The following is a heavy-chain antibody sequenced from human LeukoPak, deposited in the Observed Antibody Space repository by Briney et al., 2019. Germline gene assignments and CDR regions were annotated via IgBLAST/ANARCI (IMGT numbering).Heavy chain of an antibody. Sequence: PSETLSLTCTVSGGSISSYYWSWIRQPAGKGLEWIGRIYTSGSTNYNPSLKSRVTMSVDTSKNQFSLKLSSVTAADTAVYYCARSELDYGDYVGYYGMDVWGQGTTVTVSS. CDR1: GGSISSYY. J-gene: IGHJ6*02. V-gene: IGHV4-4*07. CDR2: IYTSGST. D-gene: IGHD4-17*01. CDR3: ARSELDYGDYVGYYGMDV.